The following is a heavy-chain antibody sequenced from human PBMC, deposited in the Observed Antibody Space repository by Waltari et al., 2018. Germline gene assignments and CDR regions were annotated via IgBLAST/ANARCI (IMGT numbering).Heavy chain of an antibody. D-gene: IGHD2-21*01. CDR2: ISYDGSNK. CDR1: GFTFSSYA. V-gene: IGHV3-30-3*01. J-gene: IGHJ6*03. Sequence: QVQLVESGGGVVQPGRSLRLSCAASGFTFSSYAMHWIRQAPGKGLEGVAVISYDGSNKYYADSVKGRFTIYRDNSKNTLYLQMNSLRAEDTAVYYCARDRVKCGGDCDSRLYYYYMDVWGKGTTVTISS. CDR3: ARDRVKCGGDCDSRLYYYYMDV.